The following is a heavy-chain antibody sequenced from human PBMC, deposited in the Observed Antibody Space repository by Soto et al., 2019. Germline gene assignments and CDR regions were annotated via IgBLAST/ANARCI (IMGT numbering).Heavy chain of an antibody. Sequence: GAPVKGSCKASGYTFTAHYMPWGRQGHRKSTEWMGWINPASCGTKYAQKFQGRVTMTRDTTISTVNMELSRLTSDDTAIYSCARYGLNIVDPWGQGTLVTLSS. D-gene: IGHD2-2*03. J-gene: IGHJ5*02. CDR3: ARYGLNIVDP. CDR1: GYTFTAHY. V-gene: IGHV1-2*02. CDR2: INPASCGT.